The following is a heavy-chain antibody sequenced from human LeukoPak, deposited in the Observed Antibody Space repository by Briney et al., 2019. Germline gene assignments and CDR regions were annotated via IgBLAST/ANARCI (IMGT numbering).Heavy chain of an antibody. Sequence: GASVKVSCKASGYTFTGYYMHWVRQAPGQGLEWMGRINPNSGGTNYAQKFQGRVTMTRDTSISTAYMELSRLRSDDTAVYYCARATYSSSWYTRFDPWGQGTLVTVSS. V-gene: IGHV1-2*06. CDR1: GYTFTGYY. CDR2: INPNSGGT. D-gene: IGHD6-13*01. J-gene: IGHJ5*02. CDR3: ARATYSSSWYTRFDP.